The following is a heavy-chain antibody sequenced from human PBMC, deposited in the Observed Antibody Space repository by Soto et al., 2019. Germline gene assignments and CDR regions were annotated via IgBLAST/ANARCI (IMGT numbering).Heavy chain of an antibody. J-gene: IGHJ4*02. V-gene: IGHV2-5*02. CDR1: GFSLTTAGVG. CDR3: AHSRNLITEDAQVGDFDY. D-gene: IGHD3-10*01. Sequence: QINLKESGPTLVKPTQTLTLTCSFSGFSLTTAGVGVGWVRQSPGEALEWLALIYGDDDERYSPSLKTRLTITKDPSKNQVVLIMTNMAPEDTATYYCAHSRNLITEDAQVGDFDYWGQGNLVTVYS. CDR2: IYGDDDE.